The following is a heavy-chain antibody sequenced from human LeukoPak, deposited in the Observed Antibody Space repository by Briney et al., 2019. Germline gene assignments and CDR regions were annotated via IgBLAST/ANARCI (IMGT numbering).Heavy chain of an antibody. Sequence: PSETLSLTCTVSGGSISSYYWGWIRQPAGKGLEWIGRIYTSGSTNYNPSLKSRVTMSVDTSKNQFSLKLSSVTAADTAVYYCARVGHYYGSGSKYYYYYYMDVWGKGTTVTISS. CDR2: IYTSGST. CDR3: ARVGHYYGSGSKYYYYYYMDV. V-gene: IGHV4-4*07. CDR1: GGSISSYY. J-gene: IGHJ6*03. D-gene: IGHD3-10*01.